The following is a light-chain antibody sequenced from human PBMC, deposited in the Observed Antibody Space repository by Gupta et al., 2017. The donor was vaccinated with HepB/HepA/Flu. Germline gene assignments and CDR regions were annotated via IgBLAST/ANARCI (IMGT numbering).Light chain of an antibody. Sequence: QSALTQPASVSGSPGQSITISCTGTSSDGGNYNLVSWYQQHPDKAPKLIIYEVTDRPSGVSNRFSGPKSGNTASLTVSGLQAEDEADYYCCSYAGNNIWLFGGGTKLTVL. CDR1: SSDGGNYNL. V-gene: IGLV2-23*02. CDR2: EVT. CDR3: CSYAGNNIWL. J-gene: IGLJ3*02.